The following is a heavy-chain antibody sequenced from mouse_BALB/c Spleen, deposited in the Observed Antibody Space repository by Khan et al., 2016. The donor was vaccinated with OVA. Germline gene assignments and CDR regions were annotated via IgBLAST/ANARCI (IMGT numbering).Heavy chain of an antibody. CDR1: GFTFSSYG. J-gene: IGHJ2*01. CDR3: ARMARTIN. V-gene: IGHV5-6-3*01. CDR2: INSNGGST. Sequence: LVESGGGLVQPGGSLTLSCAASGFTFSSYGMSWVRQTPDKRLELVATINSNGGSTYYPASVKGRFTISRDTAKNTLYLQMSSLKSEDTAMYYCARMARTINWGQGTTLTVSS.